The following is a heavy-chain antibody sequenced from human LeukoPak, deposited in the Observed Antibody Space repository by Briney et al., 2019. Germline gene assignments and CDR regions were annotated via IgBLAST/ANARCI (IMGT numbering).Heavy chain of an antibody. D-gene: IGHD5-18*01. V-gene: IGHV1-69*05. J-gene: IGHJ4*02. Sequence: SVKVSCKASGGTFSSYAISWVRQAPGQGLEWMGGIIPIFGTANYAQKFQGRVTITTDESTSTAYMELSSLRSEDTAVYYCASSGCSYGLMAGRFDYWGQGTLVTVSS. CDR2: IIPIFGTA. CDR1: GGTFSSYA. CDR3: ASSGCSYGLMAGRFDY.